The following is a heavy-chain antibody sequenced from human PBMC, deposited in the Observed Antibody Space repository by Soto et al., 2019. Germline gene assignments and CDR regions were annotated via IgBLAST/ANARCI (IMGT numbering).Heavy chain of an antibody. V-gene: IGHV1-2*02. J-gene: IGHJ6*02. D-gene: IGHD3-10*01. CDR1: GYTFTGYY. CDR3: ARSAVRGVNPNYYYYYGMDV. Sequence: ASVKVSFKASGYTFTGYYMHWVRQAPGQGLEWMGWINPNSGGTNYAQKFQGRVTMTRDTSISTAYMELSRLRSDDTAVYYCARSAVRGVNPNYYYYYGMDVWGQGTTVTVSS. CDR2: INPNSGGT.